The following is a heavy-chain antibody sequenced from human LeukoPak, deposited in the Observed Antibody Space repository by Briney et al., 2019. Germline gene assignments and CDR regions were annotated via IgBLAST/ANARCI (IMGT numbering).Heavy chain of an antibody. CDR1: GGSFSGYF. D-gene: IGHD2-21*02. CDR2: IYTSGST. Sequence: SGTLSLTCNVSGGSFSGYFWSWIRQPAGKGLEWIGRIYTSGSTNYNPSLKSRVTISVDTSKNQFSLKLSSVTAADTAVYYCARTHCGGDCLNNWFDPWGQGTLVTVSS. V-gene: IGHV4-4*07. J-gene: IGHJ5*02. CDR3: ARTHCGGDCLNNWFDP.